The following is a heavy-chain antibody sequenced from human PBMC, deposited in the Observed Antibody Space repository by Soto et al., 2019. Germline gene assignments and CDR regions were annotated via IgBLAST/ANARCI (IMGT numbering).Heavy chain of an antibody. J-gene: IGHJ6*02. V-gene: IGHV1-18*04. CDR3: ARDRTLAAPGTNYYYDYGMDL. D-gene: IGHD6-13*01. Sequence: QVQLVQSGAEVKEPGASVKVSCKASGYTFTSYGISWVRQAPGPGPEWMGWISAYNGNTNHAQNLQGRVTMTTDTSTGTAYMELRSLRSDHTAVYYCARDRTLAAPGTNYYYDYGMDLWGQGTTVTASS. CDR1: GYTFTSYG. CDR2: ISAYNGNT.